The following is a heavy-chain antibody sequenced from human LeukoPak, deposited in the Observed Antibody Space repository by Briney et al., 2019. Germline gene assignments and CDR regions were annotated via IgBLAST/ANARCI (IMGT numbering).Heavy chain of an antibody. CDR1: GGSISSYY. CDR2: IYYSGST. J-gene: IGHJ4*02. Sequence: SETLSLTCTVSGGSISSYYWSWIRQPPGKGLEWIGYIYYSGSTNYNPSLKSRVTISVDTSKNQSSLKLSSVTAADTAVYYRAREALDYYDSRGSIDYWGQGTLVTVSS. CDR3: AREALDYYDSRGSIDY. D-gene: IGHD3-22*01. V-gene: IGHV4-59*12.